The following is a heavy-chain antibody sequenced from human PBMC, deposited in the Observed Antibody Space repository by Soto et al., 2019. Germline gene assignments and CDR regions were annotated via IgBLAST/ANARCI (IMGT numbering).Heavy chain of an antibody. Sequence: PSETLSLTCTVSGGSISSGGYYWSWIRQHPGKGLEWIGYIYYSGRTYYNPSLHSRVSIAVDTTENQFSLKLTSVTAADTSVYYCARGSFSSSSSCFDPWGRDTLVTVSS. CDR1: GGSISSGGYY. D-gene: IGHD6-6*01. V-gene: IGHV4-31*03. J-gene: IGHJ5*02. CDR3: ARGSFSSSSSCFDP. CDR2: IYYSGRT.